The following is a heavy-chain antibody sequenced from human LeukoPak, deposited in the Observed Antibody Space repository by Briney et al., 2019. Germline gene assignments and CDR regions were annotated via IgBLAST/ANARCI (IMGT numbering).Heavy chain of an antibody. J-gene: IGHJ6*02. CDR3: ARGVVDYYYGMDV. CDR1: GGSFSGYY. D-gene: IGHD2-2*01. Sequence: SETLSLTCAVYGGSFSGYYWSWIRQPPGKGLEWIGEINHSGSTNYNPSLKSRVTISVDTSKNQFSLKLSSVTAADTAVYYCARGVVDYYYGMDVWGQGTTVTVSS. V-gene: IGHV4-34*01. CDR2: INHSGST.